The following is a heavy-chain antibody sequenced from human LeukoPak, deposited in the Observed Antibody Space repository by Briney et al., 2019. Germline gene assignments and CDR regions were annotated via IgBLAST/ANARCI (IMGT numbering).Heavy chain of an antibody. D-gene: IGHD3-16*01. V-gene: IGHV3-33*01. CDR3: ARVSFGSNSI. CDR2: IWYDGNNK. CDR1: TSTFSSNG. J-gene: IGHJ4*02. Sequence: KSMTLSCAVATSTFSSNGMHWVRQAPGKVRELVAIIWYDGNNKYYADSVKVRFTISRDNAKTTLYLQMNRLRAEDTAAYYCARVSFGSNSIWGQGTLVTVAS.